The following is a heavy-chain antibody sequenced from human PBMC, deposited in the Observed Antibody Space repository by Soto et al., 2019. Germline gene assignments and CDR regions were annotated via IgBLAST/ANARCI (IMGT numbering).Heavy chain of an antibody. D-gene: IGHD2-15*01. CDR1: GFTFSSYS. V-gene: IGHV3-21*01. J-gene: IGHJ4*02. CDR2: ISSSSSYI. Sequence: EVQLVESGGGLVKPGGSLRLSCAASGFTFSSYSMNWVRQAPGKGLEWVSSISSSSSYIYYADSVKGRFTISRDNAKNSLYLQMNSLRAEDTAVYYCARDWATDAPISCSGGSCYSHEDYFDYWGQGTLVTVSS. CDR3: ARDWATDAPISCSGGSCYSHEDYFDY.